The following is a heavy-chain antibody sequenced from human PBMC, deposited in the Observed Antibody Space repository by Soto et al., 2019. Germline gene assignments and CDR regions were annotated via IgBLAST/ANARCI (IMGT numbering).Heavy chain of an antibody. CDR1: GVTVRANY. Sequence: EMQLVESGGGLIQPGGSLRLSCAVSGVTVRANYMSWVRQAPGKGLEWVSVIYSGETTYYADSVKSRFIISRDISQNTLYLQMNILRAADTAVYYCHGYGYWGQGTLVTVS. V-gene: IGHV3-53*01. CDR2: IYSGETT. J-gene: IGHJ4*02. D-gene: IGHD5-12*01. CDR3: HGYGY.